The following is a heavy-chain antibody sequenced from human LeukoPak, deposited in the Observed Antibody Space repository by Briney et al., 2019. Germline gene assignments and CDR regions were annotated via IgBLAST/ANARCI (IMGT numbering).Heavy chain of an antibody. Sequence: ASVKVSCKASGYTFTSYGISWVRQAPGQRLEWMGWINAGNGNTKYSQKFQGRVTITRDTSASTAYMELSSLRSEDTAVYYCARESASDYYGMDVWGQGTTVTVSS. CDR1: GYTFTSYG. CDR2: INAGNGNT. CDR3: ARESASDYYGMDV. V-gene: IGHV1-3*01. J-gene: IGHJ6*02. D-gene: IGHD6-6*01.